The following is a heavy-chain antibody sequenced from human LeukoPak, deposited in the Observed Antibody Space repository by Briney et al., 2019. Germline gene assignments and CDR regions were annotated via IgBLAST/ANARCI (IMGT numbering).Heavy chain of an antibody. J-gene: IGHJ2*01. Sequence: SETLSLTCTVSGGSISGYYWSWIRQPPGKGLEWVGYIYYSGSTNYNPSLKSRVTISVDTSENQFSLKLSSVTAADTAVYFCARQASWLPYFDLWGRGTLVTVSS. D-gene: IGHD6-13*01. CDR3: ARQASWLPYFDL. CDR1: GGSISGYY. CDR2: IYYSGST. V-gene: IGHV4-59*08.